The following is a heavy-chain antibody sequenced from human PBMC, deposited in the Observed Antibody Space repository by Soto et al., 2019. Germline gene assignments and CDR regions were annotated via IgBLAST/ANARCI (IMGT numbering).Heavy chain of an antibody. V-gene: IGHV1-8*01. J-gene: IGHJ4*02. Sequence: ASVKVSCKASGYTFTSYDINWVRQATGQGLEWMGWMNPNSGNTGYAQKFQGRVTMTRNTSISTAYMELSSLRSEDTAVYYCARGKGPAGDIVVVVAATGYFDYWGQGTLVTVSS. CDR3: ARGKGPAGDIVVVVAATGYFDY. CDR2: MNPNSGNT. CDR1: GYTFTSYD. D-gene: IGHD2-15*01.